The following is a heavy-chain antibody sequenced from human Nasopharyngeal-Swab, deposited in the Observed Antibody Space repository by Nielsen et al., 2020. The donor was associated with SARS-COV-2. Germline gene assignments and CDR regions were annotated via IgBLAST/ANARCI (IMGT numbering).Heavy chain of an antibody. D-gene: IGHD6-19*01. CDR3: VRDQAVAGTFLFDY. Sequence: SETLSLTCTVSGGSISSYYWSWIRQPPGKGLEWIGYIYYSGSTNYNPSLKSRVTISVDTSKNQFSLKLSSVTAADTAVYYCVRDQAVAGTFLFDYWGQGTLVTVSS. CDR2: IYYSGST. CDR1: GGSISSYY. J-gene: IGHJ4*02. V-gene: IGHV4-59*01.